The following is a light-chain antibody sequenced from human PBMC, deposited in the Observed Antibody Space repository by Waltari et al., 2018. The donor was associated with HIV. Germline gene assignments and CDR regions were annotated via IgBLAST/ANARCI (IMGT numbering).Light chain of an antibody. CDR3: HQYATSPRT. J-gene: IGKJ4*01. Sequence: EIVLTQSPGSLSLSPGESATLSCRASENVGSSYLAWYQHRPGQAPRLRSYGTSKRATGIPDRFSGGGSGTDFTLTLKRLEPEDFAVYYCHQYATSPRTFGGGTKVEVK. CDR2: GTS. V-gene: IGKV3-20*01. CDR1: ENVGSSY.